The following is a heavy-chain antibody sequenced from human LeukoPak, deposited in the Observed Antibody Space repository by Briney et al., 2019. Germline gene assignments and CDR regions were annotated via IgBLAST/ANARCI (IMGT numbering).Heavy chain of an antibody. V-gene: IGHV3-11*01. D-gene: IGHD3-16*02. CDR1: GFTFSDYY. CDR2: ISTSGKTI. J-gene: IGHJ6*03. Sequence: PGGSLRLSCTASGFTFSDYYMSWIRQAQGNGLKWCSNISTSGKTIYYADSVKGRFTISRDNAENSLYLQITGLRAEDTAVYYCARVSTSQYYYYMDVWGKGTTVTVSS. CDR3: ARVSTSQYYYYMDV.